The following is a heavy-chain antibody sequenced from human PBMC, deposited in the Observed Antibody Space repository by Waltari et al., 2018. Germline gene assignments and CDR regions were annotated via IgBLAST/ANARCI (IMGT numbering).Heavy chain of an antibody. CDR2: IYYSGST. V-gene: IGHV4-59*01. D-gene: IGHD3-10*01. J-gene: IGHJ3*02. CDR3: ARGGTMVQGAHTLDAFDI. Sequence: QVQLQESGPGLVKPSETLSLTCTVSGGSISSYYWSWIRQPPGKGLEWIGYIYYSGSTNYNPSLKSRVTISVDTSKNQFSLKLSSVTAADTAVYYCARGGTMVQGAHTLDAFDIWGQGTMVTVSS. CDR1: GGSISSYY.